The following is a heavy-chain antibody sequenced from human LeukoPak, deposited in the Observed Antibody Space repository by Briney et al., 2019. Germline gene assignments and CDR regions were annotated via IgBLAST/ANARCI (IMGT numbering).Heavy chain of an antibody. CDR2: IYYSGTT. CDR3: ASDSSGWYSRFDY. CDR1: GGSISSYY. D-gene: IGHD6-19*01. J-gene: IGHJ4*02. Sequence: SETLSLTCTVSGGSISSYYWSWIRQPPGKGLEWIGYIYYSGTTNYNPSLKSRVTISVDTSKNQFSLKLSSVTAAGTAVYYCASDSSGWYSRFDYWGQGTLVTVSS. V-gene: IGHV4-59*08.